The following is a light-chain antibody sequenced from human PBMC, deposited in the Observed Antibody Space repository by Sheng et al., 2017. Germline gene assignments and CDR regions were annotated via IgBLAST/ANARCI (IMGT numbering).Light chain of an antibody. CDR1: QSISTW. J-gene: IGKJ1*01. CDR3: QQYEKFSGTWT. V-gene: IGKV1-5*03. Sequence: DIQMTQSPSTLSVSVGDRVSITCRASQSISTWLAWYQQKPGKAPKLLIYKASNLESGDLSRFSGSGSGTEFTLTISSLQPDDFATYYCQQYEKFSGTWTFGQGTKVDLK. CDR2: KAS.